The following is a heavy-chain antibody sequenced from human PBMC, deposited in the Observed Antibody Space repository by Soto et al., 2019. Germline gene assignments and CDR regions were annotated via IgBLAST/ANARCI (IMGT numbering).Heavy chain of an antibody. CDR3: AKSIQLWLTNWFDP. CDR1: EFTFSSYP. J-gene: IGHJ5*02. CDR2: ISGSGAST. Sequence: EVELLESGGGLVQPGGSLRLSCAASEFTFSSYPMTWVRQAPGKGLEWVSTISGSGASTYYADSVKGRFTISRDNSKNTLYLQMNSLRAEDTAVYYCAKSIQLWLTNWFDPWGQGTLVTVSS. V-gene: IGHV3-23*01. D-gene: IGHD5-18*01.